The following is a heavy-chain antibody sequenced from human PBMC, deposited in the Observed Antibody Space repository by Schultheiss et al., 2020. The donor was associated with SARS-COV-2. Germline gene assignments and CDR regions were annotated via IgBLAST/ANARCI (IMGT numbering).Heavy chain of an antibody. Sequence: GGSLRLSCAASGFTFSSYGMHWVRQAPGKGLEWVSGVSWNGSRTHYADSVKGRFTISRDNSKNTLYLQMNSLRAEDTAVYYCARGVESGWYGLPVYWGQGTLVTVSS. D-gene: IGHD6-19*01. J-gene: IGHJ4*02. V-gene: IGHV3-19*01. CDR3: ARGVESGWYGLPVY. CDR1: GFTFSSYG. CDR2: VSWNGSRT.